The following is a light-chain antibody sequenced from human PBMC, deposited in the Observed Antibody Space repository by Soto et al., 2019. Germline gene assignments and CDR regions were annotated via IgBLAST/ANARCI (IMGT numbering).Light chain of an antibody. J-gene: IGKJ2*01. V-gene: IGKV3-15*01. Sequence: EIVMTQSPATLSVFPGERATLSCRASQSVRTNLAWYQPKPGQAPRLLIYGASSMATGIPARFSGSGSGTEFTHTISSLQSEDFSVYYCHQYNNWPPYTFGQRTKLEIK. CDR1: QSVRTN. CDR3: HQYNNWPPYT. CDR2: GAS.